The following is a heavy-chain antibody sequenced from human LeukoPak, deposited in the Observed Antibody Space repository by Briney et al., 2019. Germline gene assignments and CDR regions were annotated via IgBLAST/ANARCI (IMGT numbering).Heavy chain of an antibody. D-gene: IGHD2-2*01. V-gene: IGHV4-34*01. CDR3: ARGRIVVVPAATVYYGMDV. Sequence: SETLSLTCAVYGGSFSGYYWSWIRQPQGKGRGGIGEINHSGSTNYNPSLKSRVTISVDTSKNQFSLKLSSVTAADTAVYYCARGRIVVVPAATVYYGMDVWGKGTTVTVSS. CDR1: GGSFSGYY. J-gene: IGHJ6*04. CDR2: INHSGST.